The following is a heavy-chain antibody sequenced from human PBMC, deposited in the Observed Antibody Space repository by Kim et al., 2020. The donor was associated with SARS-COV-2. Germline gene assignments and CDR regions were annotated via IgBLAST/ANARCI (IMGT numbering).Heavy chain of an antibody. V-gene: IGHV1-18*01. CDR1: GYTFTSYG. J-gene: IGHJ6*02. CDR2: ISAYNGNT. CDR3: ARELAPLRYFDWLTRGYYGMDV. D-gene: IGHD3-9*01. Sequence: ASVKVSCKASGYTFTSYGISWVRQAPGQGLEWMGWISAYNGNTNYAQKLQGRVTMTTDTSTSTAYMELRSLRSDDTAVYYCARELAPLRYFDWLTRGYYGMDVWGQGTTVTVSS.